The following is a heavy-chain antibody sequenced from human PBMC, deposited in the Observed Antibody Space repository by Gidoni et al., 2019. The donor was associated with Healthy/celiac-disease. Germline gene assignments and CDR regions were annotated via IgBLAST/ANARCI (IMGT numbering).Heavy chain of an antibody. V-gene: IGHV3-30*18. D-gene: IGHD3-3*01. CDR1: GFTFSSYG. CDR2: ISYDGSNK. Sequence: QVQLVESGGGVVQPGRSLRLSCAASGFTFSSYGMHWVRQAPGKGLEWVAVISYDGSNKYYADSVKGRFTISRDNSKNTLYLQMNSLRAEDTAVYYCAKSLTYYDFWSGYERNAEYFQHWGQGTLVTVSS. J-gene: IGHJ1*01. CDR3: AKSLTYYDFWSGYERNAEYFQH.